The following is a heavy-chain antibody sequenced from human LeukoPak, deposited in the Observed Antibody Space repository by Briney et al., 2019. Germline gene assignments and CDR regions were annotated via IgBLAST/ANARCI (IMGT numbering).Heavy chain of an antibody. CDR2: TSHSGRSI. CDR3: AKGYYYGSGRWSHMDV. D-gene: IGHD3-10*01. CDR1: GFTFSSYE. Sequence: GGSLRLSCAASGFTFSSYEMNWVRQAPGKGPQWVSATSHSGRSIDYTDSVKGRFTISRDNSKNTLYLQMNSLRVEDTAVYYCAKGYYYGSGRWSHMDVWGKGTTVTISS. J-gene: IGHJ6*03. V-gene: IGHV3-23*01.